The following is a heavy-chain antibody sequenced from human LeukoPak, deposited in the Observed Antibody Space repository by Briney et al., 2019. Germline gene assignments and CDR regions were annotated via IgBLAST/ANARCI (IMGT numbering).Heavy chain of an antibody. CDR3: ARAGERFLAPHWFDP. J-gene: IGHJ5*02. D-gene: IGHD3-3*01. Sequence: GASVKVSCKASGYTFTSYGISWVRQAPGQGLEWMGWMNPNSGNTGYAQKFQGRVTMTRNTSISTAYMELSSLRSEDTAVYYCARAGERFLAPHWFDPWGQGTLVTVSS. CDR2: MNPNSGNT. V-gene: IGHV1-8*02. CDR1: GYTFTSYG.